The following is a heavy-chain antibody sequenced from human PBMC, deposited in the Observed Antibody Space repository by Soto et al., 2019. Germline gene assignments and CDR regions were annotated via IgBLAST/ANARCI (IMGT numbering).Heavy chain of an antibody. V-gene: IGHV4-34*01. CDR1: GGSFSGYY. D-gene: IGHD3-10*01. J-gene: IGHJ5*02. CDR3: AREGEYYGSGSLNRFDP. Sequence: PSETLSLTCAVYGGSFSGYYWSWIRQPPGKGLEWIGEINHSGSTNYNPSLKSRVTISVDTSKNQFSLKLSSVTAADTAVYYCAREGEYYGSGSLNRFDPWGQGTLVTVSS. CDR2: INHSGST.